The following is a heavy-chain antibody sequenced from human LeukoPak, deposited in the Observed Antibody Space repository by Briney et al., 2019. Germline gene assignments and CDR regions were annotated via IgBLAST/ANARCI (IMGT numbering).Heavy chain of an antibody. J-gene: IGHJ4*02. V-gene: IGHV3-21*01. CDR1: GFAFSSYS. CDR2: ISSSSSYI. CDR3: AAGDYYGSGSYYTL. Sequence: AGGSLRLSCAASGFAFSSYSMDWVRQAPGKGLEWVSSISSSSSYIYYADSVKGRFTISRDNAKNSLYLQMNSLRAEDTAVYYCAAGDYYGSGSYYTLWGQGTLVTVSS. D-gene: IGHD3-10*01.